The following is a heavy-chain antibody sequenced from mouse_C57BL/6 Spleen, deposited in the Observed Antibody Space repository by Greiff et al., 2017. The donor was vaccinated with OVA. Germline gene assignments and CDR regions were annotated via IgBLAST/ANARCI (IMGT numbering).Heavy chain of an antibody. Sequence: EVQLQQSGPGLVKPSQSLSLTCSVTGYSITSCYYCNWIRQFPGNKLEWMGYISYDGSNNYNPSLKNRISITRDTSKNQFFLKLNSVTTEDTATYYCAREGTTVVHFDYWGQGTTLTVSS. CDR2: ISYDGSN. CDR1: GYSITSCYY. CDR3: AREGTTVVHFDY. V-gene: IGHV3-6*01. J-gene: IGHJ2*01. D-gene: IGHD1-1*01.